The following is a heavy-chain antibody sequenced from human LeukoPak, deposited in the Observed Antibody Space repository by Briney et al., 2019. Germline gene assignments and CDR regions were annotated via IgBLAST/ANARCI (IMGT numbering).Heavy chain of an antibody. CDR1: GFTFSSYA. CDR2: ISGSGGST. Sequence: GGSLRLSCAASGFTFSSYAMSWVRQAPGKGLEWVSAISGSGGSTYYADSVKGRFTISRDNSKNTLYLQMNSLGAEDTAVYYCATCYGDYVGSDYWGQGTLVTVSS. D-gene: IGHD4-17*01. CDR3: ATCYGDYVGSDY. J-gene: IGHJ4*02. V-gene: IGHV3-23*01.